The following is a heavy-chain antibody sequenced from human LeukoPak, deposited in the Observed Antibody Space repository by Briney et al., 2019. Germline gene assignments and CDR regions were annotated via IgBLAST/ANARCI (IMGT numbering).Heavy chain of an antibody. Sequence: GCLSLSCAASGFTFSSYSMNWVRQAPGKGLEWVSSISSSSSYIYYADSVKGRFTISRDNAKNSLYLQMNSLRAEDTAVYYCAREPSGTAIDYWGQGTLVTVSS. J-gene: IGHJ4*02. CDR2: ISSSSSYI. CDR3: AREPSGTAIDY. D-gene: IGHD1-1*01. V-gene: IGHV3-21*01. CDR1: GFTFSSYS.